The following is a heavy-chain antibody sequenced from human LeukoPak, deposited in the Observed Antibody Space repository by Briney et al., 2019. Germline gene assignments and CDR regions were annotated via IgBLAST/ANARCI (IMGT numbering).Heavy chain of an antibody. Sequence: PGGSQRLSCAATGFTFKDYGMHWVRQLPGKGLEWVSSINWNRSGTDYADSVKGRFTISRDNAKNSLYLQLSSLRPEDTALYYCAKHMRATNTYSFFGLDVWGQGTTVTVSS. D-gene: IGHD1-26*01. CDR3: AKHMRATNTYSFFGLDV. CDR1: GFTFKDYG. V-gene: IGHV3-9*01. CDR2: INWNRSGT. J-gene: IGHJ6*02.